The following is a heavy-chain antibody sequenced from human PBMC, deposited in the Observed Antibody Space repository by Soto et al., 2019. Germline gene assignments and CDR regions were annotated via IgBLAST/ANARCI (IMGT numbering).Heavy chain of an antibody. Sequence: ASETLSLTCTVSGGSISSSSYYWGWIRQPPGKGLEWIGSIYYSGSTYYNPSLKSRVTISVDTSKNQFSLKLSSVTAADTAVYYCARFSHDYGDLPWGQGTLVTVSS. D-gene: IGHD4-17*01. CDR2: IYYSGST. V-gene: IGHV4-39*01. CDR1: GGSISSSSYY. CDR3: ARFSHDYGDLP. J-gene: IGHJ4*02.